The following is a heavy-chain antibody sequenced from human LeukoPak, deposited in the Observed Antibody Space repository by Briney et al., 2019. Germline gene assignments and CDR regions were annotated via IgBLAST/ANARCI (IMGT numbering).Heavy chain of an antibody. CDR2: IYHSGST. V-gene: IGHV4-38-2*02. J-gene: IGHJ4*02. D-gene: IGHD4-17*01. Sequence: SETLSLTCTVSGYSISSGYYWGWIRQPPGKGLEWIGSIYHSGSTYYNPSLKSRVTISVDTSKNQFSLKLSSVTAADTAVYYCARGYGDWGQGTLVTVSS. CDR1: GYSISSGYY. CDR3: ARGYGD.